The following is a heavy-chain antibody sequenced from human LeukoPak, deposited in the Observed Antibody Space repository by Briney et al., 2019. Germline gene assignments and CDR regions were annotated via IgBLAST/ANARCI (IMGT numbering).Heavy chain of an antibody. D-gene: IGHD5-12*01. CDR3: AILDRGYSGYDYFDY. Sequence: GGSLRLSWAASGFTFSSYSMNWVRQAPGKGLEWVSYISSSSSTIYYADSVRGRFTISRDNAKNSLYLQMNSLRDEDTAVYYCAILDRGYSGYDYFDYWGQGTLVTVSS. V-gene: IGHV3-48*02. CDR1: GFTFSSYS. CDR2: ISSSSSTI. J-gene: IGHJ4*02.